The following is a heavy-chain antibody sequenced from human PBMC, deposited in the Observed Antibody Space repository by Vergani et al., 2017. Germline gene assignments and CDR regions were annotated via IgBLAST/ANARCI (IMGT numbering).Heavy chain of an antibody. CDR2: ISSSGGRT. V-gene: IGHV3-23*04. CDR1: GFTFSSYS. CDR3: AKDGTDPITIFGVVTRFDP. D-gene: IGHD3-3*01. J-gene: IGHJ5*02. Sequence: EVQLVETGGGLVQPGGSLRLSCAASGFTFSSYSMNWVRQAPGKGLEWVSYISSSGGRTYYAHSVKGRFTISRDNSKNTLYLQMNSLRAEDTAVYYCAKDGTDPITIFGVVTRFDPWGQGTLVTVSS.